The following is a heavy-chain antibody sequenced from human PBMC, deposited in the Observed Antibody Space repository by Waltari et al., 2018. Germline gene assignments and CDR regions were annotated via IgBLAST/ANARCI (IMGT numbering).Heavy chain of an antibody. CDR2: VHQSGRS. J-gene: IGHJ4*02. V-gene: IGHV4-4*02. Sequence: CGSGVRQSPGKGLEWIGKVHQSGRSNYNPSLESRVTVSMDTSKNQFSLKMTSVTAADTAIYYCASDRGRGLYLDSWGQGTLVTVSP. D-gene: IGHD2-15*01. CDR1: C. CDR3: ASDRGRGLYLDS.